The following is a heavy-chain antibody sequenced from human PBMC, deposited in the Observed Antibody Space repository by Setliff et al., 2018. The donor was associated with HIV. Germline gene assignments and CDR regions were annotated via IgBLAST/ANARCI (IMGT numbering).Heavy chain of an antibody. V-gene: IGHV3-30*04. CDR2: ISYDGSKK. Sequence: GGSLRLSCAASGFTFSRYGMHWVRQAPGKGLEWVAFISYDGSKKYDADFVKGRFTISRDNSKNTLYLQMNSLRPEDTAVYYCARDCRVGWVFTYGMDVWGQGTTVTVSS. J-gene: IGHJ6*02. CDR1: GFTFSRYG. CDR3: ARDCRVGWVFTYGMDV. D-gene: IGHD6-13*01.